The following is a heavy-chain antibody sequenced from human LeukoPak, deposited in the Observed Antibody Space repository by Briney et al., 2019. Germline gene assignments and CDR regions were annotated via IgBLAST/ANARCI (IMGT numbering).Heavy chain of an antibody. D-gene: IGHD3-9*01. CDR1: GYTFTGYY. V-gene: IGHV1-2*06. CDR3: ASPGLRYFDWLLLGDDAFDI. CDR2: INPNSGGT. Sequence: VASVKVSCKASGYTFTGYYMHWVRQAPGQGPEWMGRINPNSGGTNYAQKFQGRVTMTRDTSISTAYMELSRLRSDDTAVYYCASPGLRYFDWLLLGDDAFDIWGQGTMVTVSS. J-gene: IGHJ3*02.